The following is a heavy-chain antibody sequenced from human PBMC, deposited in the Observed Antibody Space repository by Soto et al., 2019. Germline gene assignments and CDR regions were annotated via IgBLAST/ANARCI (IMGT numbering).Heavy chain of an antibody. J-gene: IGHJ6*02. CDR1: GGTFATYG. V-gene: IGHV1-69*14. D-gene: IGHD2-21*02. Sequence: QVHLVQSGAEVKKPGSSVNISCKASGGTFATYGLNWVRQFPGQGLEWMGGIIPASDTENYAQKFQGRVTITADKSTNIAHMQMDSLTSDDTAVYYCATAVTAGTYYNYGLDVWGQGTTVTVS. CDR3: ATAVTAGTYYNYGLDV. CDR2: IIPASDTE.